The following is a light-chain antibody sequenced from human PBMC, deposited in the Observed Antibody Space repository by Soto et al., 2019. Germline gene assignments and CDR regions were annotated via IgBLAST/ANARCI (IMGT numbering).Light chain of an antibody. CDR1: SSNIGAGYD. CDR2: GNS. J-gene: IGLJ2*01. Sequence: QSVLTQPPSVSGAPGQRVTISCTGSSSNIGAGYDVHWYHQLPGTARKLLIYGNSNRPSGVPDRFSGSKSGTSASLAITGLQAEDEADYYCQSYDISLSVVFGGGTKLTVL. V-gene: IGLV1-40*01. CDR3: QSYDISLSVV.